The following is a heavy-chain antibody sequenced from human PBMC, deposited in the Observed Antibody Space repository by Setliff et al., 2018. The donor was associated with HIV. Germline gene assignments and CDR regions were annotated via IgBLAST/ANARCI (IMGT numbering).Heavy chain of an antibody. J-gene: IGHJ4*02. CDR3: AYSGRQLRGPYFDF. CDR2: IYWNNNK. Sequence: PTLVNPPQESLPLTCTFSGLSLSTSGVGVGWIRQSPGKAPEWLAFIYWNNNKHYSTSLKTRLTVTKDTPKNRVVFTMTNMGPVDTATYYCAYSGRQLRGPYFDFWGQGTPVTVSS. V-gene: IGHV2-5*01. D-gene: IGHD1-1*01. CDR1: GLSLSTSGVG.